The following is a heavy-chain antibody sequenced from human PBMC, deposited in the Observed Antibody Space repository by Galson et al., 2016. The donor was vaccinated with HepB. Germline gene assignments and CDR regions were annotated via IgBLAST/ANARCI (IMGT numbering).Heavy chain of an antibody. V-gene: IGHV3-30-3*01. J-gene: IGHJ3*02. D-gene: IGHD6-19*01. CDR3: ARGWAVAVAGIGALDI. CDR1: GFTFSRYA. Sequence: SLRLSCAASGFTFSRYAMHWVRQAPGKGLEWVALISYDGSHKSYADSLKGRFTISRDNSKNTLYLQMNSLRTEDTAVYYCARGWAVAVAGIGALDIWGQGTMVTVSS. CDR2: ISYDGSHK.